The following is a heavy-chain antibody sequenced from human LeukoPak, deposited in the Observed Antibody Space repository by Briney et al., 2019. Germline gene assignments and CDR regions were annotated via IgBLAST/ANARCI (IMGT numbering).Heavy chain of an antibody. V-gene: IGHV3-15*01. CDR2: IKSKTHGGTT. D-gene: IGHD3-3*01. Sequence: GGSLRLSCAASGFTISSAWMGWVRQAPGKGLEWVGRIKSKTHGGTTDYAAPLKVRFTISRDDSKNTLYLQMNSLRAEDTAVYYCAKIDGSLEYYFDYWGQGTLVTVSS. CDR3: AKIDGSLEYYFDY. J-gene: IGHJ4*02. CDR1: GFTISSAW.